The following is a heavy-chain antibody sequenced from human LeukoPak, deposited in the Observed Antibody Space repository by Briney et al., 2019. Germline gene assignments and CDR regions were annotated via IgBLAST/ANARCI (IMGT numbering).Heavy chain of an antibody. V-gene: IGHV1-69*04. J-gene: IGHJ3*02. CDR2: IIPILGIA. CDR1: GGTFSSYA. Sequence: SVKVSCKASGGTFSSYAISWVRQAPGQGLEWMGRIIPILGIANYAQEFQGRVTITADKSTSTAYMELSSLRSEDTAVYYCATLIVVTNAFDIWGQGTMVTVSS. CDR3: ATLIVVTNAFDI. D-gene: IGHD3-22*01.